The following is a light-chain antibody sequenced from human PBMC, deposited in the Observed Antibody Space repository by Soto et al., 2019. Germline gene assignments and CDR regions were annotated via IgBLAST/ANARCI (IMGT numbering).Light chain of an antibody. CDR1: QSVSSY. Sequence: LKQCGGTLSMTPGARDCLSCRASQSVSSYLAWYQQKPGQAPRLLIYDASNRATGIPARFSGSGSGTDFTLTISSLEPEDFAVYYCRQRSNWPRTFGQGTKVDIK. CDR3: RQRSNWPRT. V-gene: IGKV3-11*01. J-gene: IGKJ1*01. CDR2: DAS.